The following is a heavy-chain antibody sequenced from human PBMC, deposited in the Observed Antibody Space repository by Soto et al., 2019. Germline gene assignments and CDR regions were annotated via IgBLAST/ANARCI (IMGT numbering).Heavy chain of an antibody. CDR3: AREIKTGNTPGYYYGMDV. Sequence: SETLSLTCTVSGGSISSYYWSWIRQPPGKGLEWIGYIYYSGSTNYNPSLKSRVTISVDTSKNQFSLKLSSVTAADTAVYYCAREIKTGNTPGYYYGMDVWGQGTTVTVYS. D-gene: IGHD1-7*01. V-gene: IGHV4-59*01. J-gene: IGHJ6*02. CDR2: IYYSGST. CDR1: GGSISSYY.